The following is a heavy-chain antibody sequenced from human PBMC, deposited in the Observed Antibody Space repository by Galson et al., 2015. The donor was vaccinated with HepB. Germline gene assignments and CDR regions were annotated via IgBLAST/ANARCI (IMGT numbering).Heavy chain of an antibody. V-gene: IGHV2-70*01. D-gene: IGHD4-17*01. CDR1: GFSLSTSGMC. CDR2: IDWDDDK. J-gene: IGHJ4*02. Sequence: PALVKPTQTLTLTCTFSGFSLSTSGMCVSWIRQPPGKALEWLALIDWDDDKYYSTSLKTRLTISKDTSKNQVVLTMTNMDPVDTATYYCARIGYGDYRRYYFDYWGQGTLVTVSS. CDR3: ARIGYGDYRRYYFDY.